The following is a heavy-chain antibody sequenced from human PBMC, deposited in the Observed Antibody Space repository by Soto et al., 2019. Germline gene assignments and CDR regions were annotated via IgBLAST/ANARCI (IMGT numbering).Heavy chain of an antibody. J-gene: IGHJ4*02. Sequence: QVHLVQSGAEVKKPGASVKVSCKCSGYTFTSYGITWVRQAPGQGLEWMGWISAHNGNTDYAQKLQGRVTVTRDTSASTAYMELRSLRSDDTAVYYCARGRYGDYWGQGALVTVSS. CDR1: GYTFTSYG. V-gene: IGHV1-18*01. CDR3: ARGRYGDY. D-gene: IGHD1-1*01. CDR2: ISAHNGNT.